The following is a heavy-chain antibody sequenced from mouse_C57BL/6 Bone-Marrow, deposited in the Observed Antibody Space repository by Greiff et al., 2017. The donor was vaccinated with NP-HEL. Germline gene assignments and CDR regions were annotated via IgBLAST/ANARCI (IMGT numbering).Heavy chain of an antibody. CDR3: AREYDGYYKGAMDY. J-gene: IGHJ4*01. D-gene: IGHD2-3*01. Sequence: EVKLVESGPGLVKPSQSLSLTCSVTGYSITSGYYWNWIRQFPGNKLEWMGYISYDGSNNYNPSLKNRISITRDTSKNQFFLKLNSVTTEDTATYYCAREYDGYYKGAMDYWGQGTSVTVSS. CDR2: ISYDGSN. CDR1: GYSITSGYY. V-gene: IGHV3-6*01.